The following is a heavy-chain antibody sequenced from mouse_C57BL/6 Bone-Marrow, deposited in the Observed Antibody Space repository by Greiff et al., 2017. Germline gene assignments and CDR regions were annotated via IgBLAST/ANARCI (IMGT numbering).Heavy chain of an antibody. CDR1: GYTFTSYW. D-gene: IGHD1-1*01. J-gene: IGHJ3*01. CDR3: TRYYVSSSFAY. CDR2: IYPGNSDP. V-gene: IGHV1-5*01. Sequence: EVQLQQSGTVLARPGASVKMSCKTSGYTFTSYWMHWVKQRPGQGLEWIGAIYPGNSDPSYNQKFKGKAKLTAVTSASTAYMELSSLTNEYSAFYYCTRYYVSSSFAYWGQGTLVTVSA.